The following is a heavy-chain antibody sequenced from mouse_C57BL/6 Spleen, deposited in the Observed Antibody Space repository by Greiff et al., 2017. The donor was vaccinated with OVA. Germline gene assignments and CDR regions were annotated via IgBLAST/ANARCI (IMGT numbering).Heavy chain of an antibody. J-gene: IGHJ3*01. D-gene: IGHD2-2*01. V-gene: IGHV1-22*01. CDR3: ARGVVTAWFAY. CDR1: GYTFTDYN. Sequence: VQLQQSGPELVKPGASVKMSCKASGYTFTDYNMPWVKQSPGKSLEWIGSINPNNGDTSYNQKFKGKGTLTVNKSTSTVYMELRSLTSEDSAVYYCARGVVTAWFAYWGQGTLVTVSA. CDR2: INPNNGDT.